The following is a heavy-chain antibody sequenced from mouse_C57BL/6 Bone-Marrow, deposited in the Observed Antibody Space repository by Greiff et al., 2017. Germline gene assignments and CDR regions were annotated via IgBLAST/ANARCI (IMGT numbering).Heavy chain of an antibody. J-gene: IGHJ2*01. D-gene: IGHD4-1*01. Sequence: QVQLQQSGAELVRPGASVTLSCKASGYTFTDYEMHWVKQTPVHGLEWIGAIDPETGGTAYNQKFKGKAILTADKSSSTAYMELRSLTSEDSAGYYCTRAGTDFDYWGQGTTLTVSS. CDR3: TRAGTDFDY. V-gene: IGHV1-15*01. CDR2: IDPETGGT. CDR1: GYTFTDYE.